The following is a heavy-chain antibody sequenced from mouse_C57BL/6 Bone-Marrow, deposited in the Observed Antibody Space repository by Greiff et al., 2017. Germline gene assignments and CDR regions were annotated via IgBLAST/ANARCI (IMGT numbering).Heavy chain of an antibody. D-gene: IGHD2-3*01. CDR3: ARDGYYPLYFDY. CDR2: IDPSDRYT. Sequence: QVQLQQPGAELVMPGASVKLSCKASGYTFTSYWMHWVKQRPGQGLEWIGEIDPSDRYTNYNQKFTGKSTLTVDKSSSTADMQLISLTSEDSAVYYCARDGYYPLYFDYWGQGTTLTVSS. J-gene: IGHJ2*01. V-gene: IGHV1-69*01. CDR1: GYTFTSYW.